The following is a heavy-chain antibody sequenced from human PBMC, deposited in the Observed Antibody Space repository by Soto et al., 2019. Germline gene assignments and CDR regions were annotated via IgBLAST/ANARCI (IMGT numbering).Heavy chain of an antibody. J-gene: IGHJ4*02. V-gene: IGHV4-4*02. D-gene: IGHD6-19*01. CDR1: SGSISSTNW. CDR3: VKEGSGWSYLDH. CDR2: IYHSGSL. Sequence: QVQLQESGPGLVKPSGTLSLSCVVSSGSISSTNWWRWVRQPPGRGLEWIGAIYHSGSLNYNPSLRSRATISLDKSKNQFSLNLISVTAADTAVYFCVKEGSGWSYLDHWGQGILVTVSS.